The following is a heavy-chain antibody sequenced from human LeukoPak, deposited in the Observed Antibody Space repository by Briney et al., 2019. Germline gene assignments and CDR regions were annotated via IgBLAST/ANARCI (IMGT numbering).Heavy chain of an antibody. CDR1: GGSISSYY. V-gene: IGHV4-59*01. CDR3: ARVRIIKGSDGVFDY. J-gene: IGHJ4*02. Sequence: PSETLSLTCTVSGGSISSYYWSWIRQPPGKGLEWIGYIYNSGSTNYNPSLKSRVTISVDTSKNQFSLKLSSVTAADTAVYYCARVRIIKGSDGVFDYWGQGTLVTVSS. D-gene: IGHD3-16*01. CDR2: IYNSGST.